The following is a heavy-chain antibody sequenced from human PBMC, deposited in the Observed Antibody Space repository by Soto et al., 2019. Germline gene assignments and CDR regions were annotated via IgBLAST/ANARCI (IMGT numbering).Heavy chain of an antibody. D-gene: IGHD2-8*02. CDR2: MYYRGST. J-gene: IGHJ4*02. CDR3: AGDKITGLFDY. CDR1: GGSISSSRYY. V-gene: IGHV4-39*02. Sequence: SETLSLTCTVSGGSISSSRYYWGWIRQPPGKGLEWIGSMYYRGSTYYNPSLKSRVTISVDTSKNQFSLKLTSVTAADTAVYYCAGDKITGLFDYWGQGTLVTVSS.